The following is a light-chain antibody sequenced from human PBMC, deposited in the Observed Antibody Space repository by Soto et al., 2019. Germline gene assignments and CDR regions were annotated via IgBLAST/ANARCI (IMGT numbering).Light chain of an antibody. Sequence: ETVMTQSPATLSVSPGERATLSCRPSQGIARNLAWYQQKPGQSPRLLIYGASTRATGIPARFSGGGSGSAFTLTISSLQSEDVAVYFCQQYNDWPRTFGQGTKVEIK. CDR3: QQYNDWPRT. V-gene: IGKV3-15*01. CDR2: GAS. CDR1: QGIARN. J-gene: IGKJ1*01.